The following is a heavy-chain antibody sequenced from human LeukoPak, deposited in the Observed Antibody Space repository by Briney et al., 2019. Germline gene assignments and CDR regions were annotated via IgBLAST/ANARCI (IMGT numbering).Heavy chain of an antibody. CDR2: IKQDGSEK. Sequence: GGSLRLSCAAPGFTFSSYWMSWVRQAPGKGLEWVANIKQDGSEKYYVDSVKGRFTIPRDNAKNSLYLQMNSLRAEDTAVYYCARDGGVPDAFDIWGQGTMVTVSS. J-gene: IGHJ3*02. CDR1: GFTFSSYW. V-gene: IGHV3-7*01. D-gene: IGHD3-16*01. CDR3: ARDGGVPDAFDI.